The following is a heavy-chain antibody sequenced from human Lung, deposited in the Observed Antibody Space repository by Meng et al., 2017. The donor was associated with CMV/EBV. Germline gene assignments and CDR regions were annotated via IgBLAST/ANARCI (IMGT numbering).Heavy chain of an antibody. V-gene: IGHV1-8*01. J-gene: IGHJ6*02. D-gene: IGHD2-2*01. CDR1: GYTFTTYD. CDR3: ARTRIEVEPDGRKIKYYNYGMDV. Sequence: ASVXVSXKASGYTFTTYDINWVRQATGQGLEWMGWMNPNSGNTGYAQKFQGRVTLTRVTSISTAYMELSSLTSDDTAVYYCARTRIEVEPDGRKIKYYNYGMDVWXQGTTVPVSS. CDR2: MNPNSGNT.